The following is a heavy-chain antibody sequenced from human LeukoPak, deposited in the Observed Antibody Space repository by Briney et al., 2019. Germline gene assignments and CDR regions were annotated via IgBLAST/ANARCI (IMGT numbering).Heavy chain of an antibody. J-gene: IGHJ3*01. CDR2: ISGSGGST. CDR1: GFTFSSYA. D-gene: IGHD3-22*01. V-gene: IGHV3-23*01. CDR3: AKAGVNYDSSGYYS. Sequence: PGGSLRLSCAASGFTFSSYAMSWVRQAPGKGLEWVSAISGSGGSTYYADSVKGRFTISRDNSKNTLYLQMNSQRAEDTAVYYCAKAGVNYDSSGYYSWGQGTMVTVSS.